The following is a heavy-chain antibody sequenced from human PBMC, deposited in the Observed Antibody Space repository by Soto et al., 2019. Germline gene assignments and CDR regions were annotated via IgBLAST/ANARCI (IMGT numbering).Heavy chain of an antibody. Sequence: QVQLVQSGAEVKKPGASVKVSCKASGYTFTSYYMHWVRQAPGQGLEWMGIINPSGGSTSYAQKFQGRVTRTRDTATSTVYMELSSLRAEDTAVYYCARDGPYSSSWTSPVYYFDYWGQGTLVTVSS. CDR1: GYTFTSYY. D-gene: IGHD6-13*01. CDR3: ARDGPYSSSWTSPVYYFDY. J-gene: IGHJ4*02. V-gene: IGHV1-46*03. CDR2: INPSGGST.